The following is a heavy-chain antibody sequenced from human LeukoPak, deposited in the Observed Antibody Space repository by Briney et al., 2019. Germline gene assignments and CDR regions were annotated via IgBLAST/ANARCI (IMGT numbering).Heavy chain of an antibody. CDR1: GFTFDDYA. CDR2: ISWNSGSI. Sequence: GGSLRLSCAASGFTFDDYAMHWVRQAPGKGLEWVSGISWNSGSIGYADSVKGRFTISRDNSKNTLYLQMNSLRAEDTAVYYCAREPIYYDSSGYYDYWGQGTLVTVSS. CDR3: AREPIYYDSSGYYDY. D-gene: IGHD3-22*01. J-gene: IGHJ4*02. V-gene: IGHV3-9*01.